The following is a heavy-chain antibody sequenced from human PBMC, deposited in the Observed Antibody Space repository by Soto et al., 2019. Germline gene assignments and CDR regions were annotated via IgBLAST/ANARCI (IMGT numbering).Heavy chain of an antibody. CDR2: INHSGST. V-gene: IGHV4-34*01. Sequence: SETLSLTCAVYGGSFSGYYWSWIRQPPGKGLEWIGEINHSGSTNYNPSLKSRVTISVDTSKNQFSLKLSSVTAADTAVYYCARGISGSDAFDISGPGTILTVSS. D-gene: IGHD2-15*01. J-gene: IGHJ3*02. CDR1: GGSFSGYY. CDR3: ARGISGSDAFDI.